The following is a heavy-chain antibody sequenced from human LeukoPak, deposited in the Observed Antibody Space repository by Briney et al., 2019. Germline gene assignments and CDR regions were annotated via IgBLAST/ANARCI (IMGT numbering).Heavy chain of an antibody. J-gene: IGHJ4*02. D-gene: IGHD3-10*01. CDR2: INPNSGGT. V-gene: IGHV1-2*02. CDR3: ARTEKYYYGPETFYFFEY. CDR1: GYTFTGYY. Sequence: ASVKVSCKASGYTFTGYYMHWVRQAPGQGLEWIGWINPNSGGTNYAQKFQGRVTMTRYTSISTAYMELSRLRSDDTAVYYCARTEKYYYGPETFYFFEYWGQGILVTVSS.